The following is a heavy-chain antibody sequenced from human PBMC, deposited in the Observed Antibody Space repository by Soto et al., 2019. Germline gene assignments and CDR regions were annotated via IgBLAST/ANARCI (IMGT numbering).Heavy chain of an antibody. D-gene: IGHD3-3*01. J-gene: IGHJ4*02. CDR1: GFTFSGSA. CDR3: ARGVYDFWSGHPKGLDY. Sequence: EVQLVESGGGLVQPGGSLKLSCAASGFTFSGSAMHWVRQASGKGLEWVGRIRNKANNYATAYAVSVKGRFTISRDDSRNTEYLQMNSLKTDDTAVYYCARGVYDFWSGHPKGLDYWGQGTVVTVSS. CDR2: IRNKANNYAT. V-gene: IGHV3-73*02.